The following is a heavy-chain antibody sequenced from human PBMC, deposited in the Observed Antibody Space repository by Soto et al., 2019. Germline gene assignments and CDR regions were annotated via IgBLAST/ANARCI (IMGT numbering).Heavy chain of an antibody. D-gene: IGHD3-16*01. J-gene: IGHJ3*02. Sequence: PSQTLSLTCVISGDSVSSNNVAWNWIRQSPPRGLEWLGRTYYRSKWCHDYAVSVKSRIIINPDTSKNQFSLQLNSVTPEDTAVYYCTRTLASAFDIWGQGTMVTVSS. CDR1: GDSVSSNNVA. CDR2: TYYRSKWCH. V-gene: IGHV6-1*01. CDR3: TRTLASAFDI.